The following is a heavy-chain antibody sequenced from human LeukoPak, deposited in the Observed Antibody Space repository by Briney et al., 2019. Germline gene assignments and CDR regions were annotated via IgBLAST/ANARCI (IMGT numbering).Heavy chain of an antibody. CDR1: GDSISRGRYY. CDR3: ARALLTGSWGYYYGMDV. V-gene: IGHV4-61*02. J-gene: IGHJ6*02. D-gene: IGHD3-9*01. CDR2: IYASGKT. Sequence: SQTLSLTCTVSGDSISRGRYYWSWVRQPAGKELEWIGRIYASGKTDYNPYTPSLKSRVAMSLDTSKNQFSLKLSSVTAADTAVYYCARALLTGSWGYYYGMDVWGQGTTVTVSS.